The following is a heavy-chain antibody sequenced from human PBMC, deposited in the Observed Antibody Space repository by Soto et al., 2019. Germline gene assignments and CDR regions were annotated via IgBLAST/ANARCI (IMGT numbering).Heavy chain of an antibody. Sequence: SETLSLTCTVSGASIINYYWAWIRQSPGGGLESIGYVSNTATTTYNPSLKNRVTISVDASKSQFYLKLSSVTAADTAVYYCARRGRYSSESLWFGELLKGDDWFDPWGQGTLVTVSS. J-gene: IGHJ5*02. V-gene: IGHV4-59*08. CDR3: ARRGRYSSESLWFGELLKGDDWFDP. D-gene: IGHD3-10*01. CDR2: VSNTATT. CDR1: GASIINYY.